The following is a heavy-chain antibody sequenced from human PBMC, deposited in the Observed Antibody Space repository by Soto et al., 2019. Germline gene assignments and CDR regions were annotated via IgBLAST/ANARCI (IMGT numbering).Heavy chain of an antibody. V-gene: IGHV4-59*01. J-gene: IGHJ6*03. CDR2: IYYSGST. D-gene: IGHD5-12*01. CDR3: ARMGGEDIVAKPYYYYYYMDV. CDR1: GGSISSYY. Sequence: PSETLSLTCTVSGGSISSYYWSWIRQPPGKGLEWIGYIYYSGSTNYNPSLKSRVTISVDTSKNQFSLKLSSVTAADTAVYYCARMGGEDIVAKPYYYYYYMDVWGKGTTVTVSS.